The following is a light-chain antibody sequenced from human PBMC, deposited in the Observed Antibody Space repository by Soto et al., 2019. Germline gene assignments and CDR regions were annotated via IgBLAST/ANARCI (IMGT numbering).Light chain of an antibody. V-gene: IGKV3-15*01. CDR1: QSVFSS. CDR2: GAA. J-gene: IGKJ4*01. CDR3: HQYFGTPLT. Sequence: EIVMTQSPATLSVSPGERVTLSCRASQSVFSSLAWYQQKPGQAPRLLIYGAATRATGIPARFSGSGSGTDFTLTISSLQSEDVAVYYCHQYFGTPLTFGGGTTVEIK.